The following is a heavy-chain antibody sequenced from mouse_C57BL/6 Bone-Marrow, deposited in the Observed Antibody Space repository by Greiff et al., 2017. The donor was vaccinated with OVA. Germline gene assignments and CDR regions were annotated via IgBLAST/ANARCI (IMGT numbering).Heavy chain of an antibody. CDR2: FYPGSGSI. CDR1: GYTFTEYT. V-gene: IGHV1-62-2*01. CDR3: ARHVPYYGSRYYAMDY. Sequence: VHLVESGAELVKPGASVKLSCKASGYTFTEYTIHWVKQRSGQGLEWIGWFYPGSGSIKYNEKFKDKATLTADKSSSTVYMELSRLTSEDSAVYFCARHVPYYGSRYYAMDYWGQGTSVTVSS. D-gene: IGHD1-1*01. J-gene: IGHJ4*01.